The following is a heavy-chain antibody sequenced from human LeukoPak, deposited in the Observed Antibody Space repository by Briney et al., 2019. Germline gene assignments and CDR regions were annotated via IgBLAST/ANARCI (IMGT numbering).Heavy chain of an antibody. CDR3: ARLQLGPTTHFNY. CDR1: GGSISSYY. D-gene: IGHD1-26*01. Sequence: SETLSLTCTVSGGSISSYYWSWIRQPAGKGLEWVGRIYTSGSNYNPSLKSRVTMSVDTSKNQFSLKLSSVTAADTAGYYCARLQLGPTTHFNYWGQGTLVTVSS. V-gene: IGHV4-4*07. J-gene: IGHJ4*02. CDR2: IYTSGS.